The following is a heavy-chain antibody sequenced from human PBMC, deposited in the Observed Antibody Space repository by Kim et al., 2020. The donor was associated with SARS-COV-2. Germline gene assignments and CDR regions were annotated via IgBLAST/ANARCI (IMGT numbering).Heavy chain of an antibody. CDR1: GYTFTGYY. J-gene: IGHJ3*02. CDR2: INPNSGGT. V-gene: IGHV1-2*02. CDR3: ARAQPNSRGDAFDI. Sequence: ASVKVSCKASGYTFTGYYMHWVRQAPGQGLEWMGWINPNSGGTNYAQKFQGRVTMTRDTSISTAYMELSRLRSDDTAVYYCARAQPNSRGDAFDIWGQGTMVTVSS. D-gene: IGHD3-10*01.